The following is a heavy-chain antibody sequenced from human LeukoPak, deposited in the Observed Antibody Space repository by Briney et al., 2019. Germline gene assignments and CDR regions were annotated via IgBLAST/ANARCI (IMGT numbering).Heavy chain of an antibody. D-gene: IGHD6-6*01. Sequence: GGSLRLSCAASGFTFNSYAMSWVRQAPGKGLEWVSAITDTGGDTYHADSVKGRFTISRDNSKNTLYLQMNSLRVEDTATYYCAKGSSSSRPYYFDHWAPGTLATVSS. CDR1: GFTFNSYA. V-gene: IGHV3-23*01. CDR2: ITDTGGDT. CDR3: AKGSSSSRPYYFDH. J-gene: IGHJ4*02.